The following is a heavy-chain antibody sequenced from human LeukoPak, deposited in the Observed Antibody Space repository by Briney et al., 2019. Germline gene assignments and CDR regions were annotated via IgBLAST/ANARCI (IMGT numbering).Heavy chain of an antibody. D-gene: IGHD1-26*01. V-gene: IGHV1-18*01. CDR2: VSAYADNT. J-gene: IGHJ4*02. CDR3: ARDCIGCHGFDS. Sequence: ASVKVSCKASGYNFFSYGITWVRQAPGQGLEWMGWVSAYADNTNYVQKFQGRVTMTTDTSTSTAYMELRSLRSDDTAVYYCARDCIGCHGFDSWGQGTLATVSS. CDR1: GYNFFSYG.